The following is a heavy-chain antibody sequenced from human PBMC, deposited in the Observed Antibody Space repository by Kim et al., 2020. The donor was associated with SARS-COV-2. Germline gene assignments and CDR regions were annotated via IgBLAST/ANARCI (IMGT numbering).Heavy chain of an antibody. CDR2: TYADGTT. J-gene: IGHJ4*02. Sequence: GGSLRLSCAASGLTVSSNFMSWVRQAPGKGLDWVSTTYADGTTDYADSVRGRFSISRDNSKNTLYLQTNSLRADDTAVNYCASFGAGVAIRGWGQGTLVT. V-gene: IGHV3-53*01. D-gene: IGHD3-10*01. CDR3: ASFGAGVAIRG. CDR1: GLTVSSNF.